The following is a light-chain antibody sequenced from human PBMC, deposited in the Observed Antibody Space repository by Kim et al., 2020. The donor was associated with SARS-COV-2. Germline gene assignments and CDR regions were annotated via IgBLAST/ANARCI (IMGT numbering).Light chain of an antibody. CDR3: QQTHSFPLT. V-gene: IGKV1D-12*01. CDR1: QNISSW. CDR2: EAS. Sequence: ASLGDRGPIACRASQNISSWLGWYQQKPGKAPKVLIYEASNLQSGVPSRFSGSGSGTDFTLTINSLQPEDFATYYCQQTHSFPLTFGGGTKVDIK. J-gene: IGKJ4*01.